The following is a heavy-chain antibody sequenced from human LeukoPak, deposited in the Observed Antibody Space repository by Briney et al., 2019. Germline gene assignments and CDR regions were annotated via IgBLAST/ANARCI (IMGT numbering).Heavy chain of an antibody. CDR1: GASISGYY. J-gene: IGHJ3*02. D-gene: IGHD3-22*01. Sequence: PSETLSLTCAVSGASISGYYWSWIRQPPGKGLEWLGYIYSSGSTNYNPSLKSRVTLSVDTSKTHISLSVSSVTAADTAVYYCARHDSSGYVFDIWGQGTMVTVSS. CDR2: IYSSGST. V-gene: IGHV4-59*08. CDR3: ARHDSSGYVFDI.